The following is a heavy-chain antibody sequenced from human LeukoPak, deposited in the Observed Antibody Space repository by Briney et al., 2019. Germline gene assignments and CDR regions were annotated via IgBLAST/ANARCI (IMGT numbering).Heavy chain of an antibody. CDR3: STLRLRFLEWLLDP. D-gene: IGHD3-3*01. V-gene: IGHV3-15*01. CDR1: GFTFSNAW. CDR2: IKSKTDGGTT. Sequence: GGSLRLSCAASGFTFSNAWMSWVRQAPGKGLEWVGRIKSKTDGGTTDYAAPVKGRFTISRDDSKNTLHLQMNSLKTEDTAVYYCSTLRLRFLEWLLDPWGQGTLVTVSS. J-gene: IGHJ5*02.